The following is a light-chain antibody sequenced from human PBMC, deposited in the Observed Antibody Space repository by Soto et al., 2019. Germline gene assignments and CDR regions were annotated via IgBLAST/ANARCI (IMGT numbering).Light chain of an antibody. CDR3: SSYTSSSTLI. CDR1: SSDVGGYNY. CDR2: DVS. V-gene: IGLV2-14*01. Sequence: QSALTQPDSVSGSPGQSITISCTGTSSDVGGYNYVSWYQQHPGKAPKLMIYDVSNRPSGVSNRFSGSKSGNTASLTISGLQAEDEADYYCSSYTSSSTLIVGTGTKLTVL. J-gene: IGLJ1*01.